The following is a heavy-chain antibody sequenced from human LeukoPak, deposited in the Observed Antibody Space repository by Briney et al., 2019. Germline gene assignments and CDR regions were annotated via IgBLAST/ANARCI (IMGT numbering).Heavy chain of an antibody. CDR3: AGGEGWTAED. D-gene: IGHD3/OR15-3a*01. CDR1: GFTVSRYW. CDR2: IKEDGTEQ. V-gene: IGHV3-7*03. J-gene: IGHJ4*02. Sequence: GGSLRLSCAASGFTVSRYWMTWVRQAPGKGLEWVATIKEDGTEQHLVESVQGRFTVSRDSTENSVYLQMNSLRVEDTGVYFCAGGEGWTAEDWGQGTQVTVSS.